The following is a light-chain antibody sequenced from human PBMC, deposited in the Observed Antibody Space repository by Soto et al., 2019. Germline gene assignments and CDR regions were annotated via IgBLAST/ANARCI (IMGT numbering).Light chain of an antibody. Sequence: IQLTQSPSSLSASVGDRVTITCRASQGISSYLGWYQQKPGKAPNLLIYDASNLHSGVPSRFSGVGSGTDFTLTISSLEPEDFATYYCQQVNVYPSTFGGGTKVDIK. CDR2: DAS. CDR1: QGISSY. V-gene: IGKV1-9*01. CDR3: QQVNVYPST. J-gene: IGKJ4*01.